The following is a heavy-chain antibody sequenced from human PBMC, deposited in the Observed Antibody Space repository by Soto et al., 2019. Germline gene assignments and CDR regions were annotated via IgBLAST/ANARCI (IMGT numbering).Heavy chain of an antibody. CDR2: FDPEDGET. Sequence: ASVKVSCKVSGYTLAELSMHWVRQAPGKGLEWMGGFDPEDGETIYAQKFQGRVTVTEDTSTDTAYMELSSLRSEDTAVYYCATDPYDSSGYYPPGIWGQGTMVTVSS. CDR1: GYTLAELS. D-gene: IGHD3-22*01. J-gene: IGHJ3*02. CDR3: ATDPYDSSGYYPPGI. V-gene: IGHV1-24*01.